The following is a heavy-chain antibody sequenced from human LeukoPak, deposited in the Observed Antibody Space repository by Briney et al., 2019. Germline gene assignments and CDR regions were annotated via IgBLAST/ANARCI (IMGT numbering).Heavy chain of an antibody. CDR1: GYTFTSYY. Sequence: ASVTVSCKASGYTFTSYYMHWVRQAPGQGLEWMGIIDPSGGSTSYAQKFQGRVTMTRDMSTSTVYMELSSLRSEDTAVYYCARADYGDYPFDYWGQGTLVTVSS. J-gene: IGHJ4*02. D-gene: IGHD4-17*01. CDR2: IDPSGGST. V-gene: IGHV1-46*01. CDR3: ARADYGDYPFDY.